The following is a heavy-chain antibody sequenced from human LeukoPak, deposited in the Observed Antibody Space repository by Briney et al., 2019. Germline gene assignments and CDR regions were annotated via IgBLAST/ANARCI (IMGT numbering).Heavy chain of an antibody. D-gene: IGHD2-2*01. CDR3: ARALDSSSSRYQAFEE. V-gene: IGHV3-21*01. CDR1: GFTFSSYS. CDR2: ISSSSSYI. Sequence: GGSLRLSCAASGFTFSSYSMNWVRQAPGKGLEWVSSISSSSSYIYYADSVKGRFTISRDNAKSSLYLQMNSLRAEDTAVYYCARALDSSSSRYQAFEEWGQGTLVTVSS. J-gene: IGHJ4*02.